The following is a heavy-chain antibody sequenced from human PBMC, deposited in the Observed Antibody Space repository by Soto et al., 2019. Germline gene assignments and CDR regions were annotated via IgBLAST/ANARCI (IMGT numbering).Heavy chain of an antibody. D-gene: IGHD2-15*01. CDR3: ARSQNLVDRDGFDV. J-gene: IGHJ3*01. V-gene: IGHV1-3*01. CDR1: GYTFTSYS. CDR2: INAGHGFT. Sequence: QVQLVQSGAEVNKPGASVKVSCKASGYTFTSYSMHWVRQAPGQRLEWMGWINAGHGFTRYSQNFQDRVTITRDTSASTGYMELSSLRSEDTAVYYCARSQNLVDRDGFDVWGQGTMVVVSS.